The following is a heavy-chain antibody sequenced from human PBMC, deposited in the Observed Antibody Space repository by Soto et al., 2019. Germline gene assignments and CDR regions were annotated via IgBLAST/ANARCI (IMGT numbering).Heavy chain of an antibody. V-gene: IGHV1-69*06. J-gene: IGHJ6*02. CDR2: IIPIFGTA. Sequence: GASVKVSCKASGGTFSSYAISWVRQAPGQGLEWMGGIIPIFGTANYAQKFQGRVTITADKSTSTAYMELSSLRSEDTAVYYCARDTFESALLGHYYYGMDVWGQGTTVTVSS. CDR1: GGTFSSYA. CDR3: ARDTFESALLGHYYYGMDV. D-gene: IGHD1-26*01.